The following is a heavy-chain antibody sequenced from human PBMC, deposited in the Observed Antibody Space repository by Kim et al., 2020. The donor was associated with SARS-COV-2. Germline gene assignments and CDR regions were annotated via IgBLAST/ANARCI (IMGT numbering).Heavy chain of an antibody. J-gene: IGHJ4*02. CDR2: IIPIFGTA. Sequence: SVKVSCKASGGTFSSYAISWVRQAPGQGLEWMGGIIPIFGTANYAQKFQGRVTITADESTSTAYMELSSLRSEDTAVYYCATRAGGGDYDRARRSPHPFDYWGQGTLVTVSS. D-gene: IGHD4-17*01. CDR1: GGTFSSYA. V-gene: IGHV1-69*13. CDR3: ATRAGGGDYDRARRSPHPFDY.